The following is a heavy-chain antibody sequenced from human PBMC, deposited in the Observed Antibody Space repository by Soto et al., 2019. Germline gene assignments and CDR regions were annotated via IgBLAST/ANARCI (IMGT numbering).Heavy chain of an antibody. CDR1: GFTFSNYW. CDR2: INQDGSQK. D-gene: IGHD6-6*01. CDR3: ARIGYSSSSLDY. J-gene: IGHJ4*02. Sequence: LRLSCAPSGFTFSNYWMTWVRQAPGKGLEWVANINQDGSQKYYVDSVKGRFTFSRDNAKNSLYLQIDSLRAEDTAFYYCARIGYSSSSLDYWGQGTLVTVSS. V-gene: IGHV3-7*03.